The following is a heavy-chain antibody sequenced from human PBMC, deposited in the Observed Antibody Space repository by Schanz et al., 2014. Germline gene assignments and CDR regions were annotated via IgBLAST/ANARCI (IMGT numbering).Heavy chain of an antibody. CDR2: IYSGIGA. D-gene: IGHD3-10*01. CDR1: GFTVSSNH. J-gene: IGHJ4*02. Sequence: EVQLLESGGGLVQPGGSLRLSCAVSGFTVSSNHMSWVRQAPGKGLEWVSVIYSGIGAYYADSVKDRFTVSRDNSKNTLYLQMTTLRAEDTAVYYCARANYRRKINFDYWGRGTLVTVSS. V-gene: IGHV3-66*01. CDR3: ARANYRRKINFDY.